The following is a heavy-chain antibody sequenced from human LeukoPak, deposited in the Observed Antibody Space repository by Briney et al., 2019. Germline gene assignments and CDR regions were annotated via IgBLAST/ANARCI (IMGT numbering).Heavy chain of an antibody. D-gene: IGHD3-10*01. CDR2: SYPGDSDT. V-gene: IGHV5-51*01. Sequence: GESLKISCKGSGYSFTNYWIGWVRQMPGKGLEWMGVSYPGDSDTRYSPSFQGQVTISADKSISTAYLQWSSLKASDTATYYCARQYSGTYYRSFDYWGQGTLVTVSS. CDR3: ARQYSGTYYRSFDY. J-gene: IGHJ4*02. CDR1: GYSFTNYW.